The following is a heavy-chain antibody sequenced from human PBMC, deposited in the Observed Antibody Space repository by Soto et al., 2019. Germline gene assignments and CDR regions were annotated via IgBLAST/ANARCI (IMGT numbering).Heavy chain of an antibody. V-gene: IGHV1-18*01. D-gene: IGHD2-2*01. CDR3: VYCSSTSCYGMDV. J-gene: IGHJ6*02. CDR1: GYTFTSYG. CDR2: ISAYNGNT. Sequence: GGSVKGSCKASGYTFTSYGISWVRQAPGQGLEWVGWISAYNGNTNYAQKLQGRVTMTTDTSTSTAYMELRSLRSDDTAVYYCVYCSSTSCYGMDVWGQGTTVTVSS.